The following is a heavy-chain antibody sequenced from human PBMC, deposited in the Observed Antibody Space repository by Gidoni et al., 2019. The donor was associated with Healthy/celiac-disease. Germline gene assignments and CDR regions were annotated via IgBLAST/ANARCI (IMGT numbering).Heavy chain of an antibody. CDR1: GFPFSSYA. CDR2: ISGSGGST. Sequence: EVQLLESGGGLVQPGGSLRLCGAASGFPFSSYAMSWVRQAPGKGLEWVSAISGSGGSTYYADSGKGRFTISRDNSKNTLYLQMNSLRAEDKSVYYCATGIAAAGRLSGWGQGTLVTVSS. J-gene: IGHJ4*02. V-gene: IGHV3-23*01. CDR3: ATGIAAAGRLSG. D-gene: IGHD6-13*01.